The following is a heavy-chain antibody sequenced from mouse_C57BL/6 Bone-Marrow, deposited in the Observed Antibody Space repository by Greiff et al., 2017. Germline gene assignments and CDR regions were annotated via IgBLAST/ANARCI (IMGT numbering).Heavy chain of an antibody. CDR2: ISSGSSTI. J-gene: IGHJ4*01. CDR1: GFTFSDYG. Sequence: DVQLQESGGGLVKPGGSLKLSCAASGFTFSDYGMHWVRQAPEKGLEWVAYISSGSSTIYYADTVKGRFTISRDNAKNTLFLQMTSLRSEDTAMYYCARPDFGYAMDYWGQGTSVTVSS. CDR3: ARPDFGYAMDY. V-gene: IGHV5-17*01.